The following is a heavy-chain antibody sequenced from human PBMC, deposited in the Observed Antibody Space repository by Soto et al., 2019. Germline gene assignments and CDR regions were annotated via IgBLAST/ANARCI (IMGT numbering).Heavy chain of an antibody. Sequence: SETLSLTCAVNDGSFSGYFWSWIRQPPGKGLEWIGYIYYSGSTNYNPSLKSRVTISVDTSKNQFSLKLSSVTAADTAVYYCAKVNDFWTGYYSTNWFDPWGQGTLVTVSS. CDR3: AKVNDFWTGYYSTNWFDP. J-gene: IGHJ5*02. CDR2: IYYSGST. D-gene: IGHD3-3*01. CDR1: DGSFSGYF. V-gene: IGHV4-59*01.